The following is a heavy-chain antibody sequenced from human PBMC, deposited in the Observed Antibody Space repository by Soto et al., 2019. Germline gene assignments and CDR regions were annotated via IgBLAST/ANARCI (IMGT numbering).Heavy chain of an antibody. D-gene: IGHD2-2*01. V-gene: IGHV3-48*03. CDR3: ARDPPYCSSTSCAGDAFDI. CDR2: ISSSGSTI. J-gene: IGHJ3*02. CDR1: GFTFSSYE. Sequence: PGGSLRLSCAASGFTFSSYEMNWVRQAPGKGLEWVSYISSSGSTIYYADSVKGRFTISRDNAKNSLYLQMNSLRAEDTAVYYCARDPPYCSSTSCAGDAFDIWGQGTMVTV.